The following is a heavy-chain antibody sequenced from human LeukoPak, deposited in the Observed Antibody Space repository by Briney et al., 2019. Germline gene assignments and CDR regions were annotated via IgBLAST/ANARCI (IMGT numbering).Heavy chain of an antibody. Sequence: GGSLRLSCAASGFTVSSNYMSWVRQAPGKGLEWVSVIYSGGSTYYADSVKGRFTISRDNSKNTLYLQMNSLRAEDTAVYYCARDRGHYYDSSGYYSNWGQGTTVTVSS. CDR1: GFTVSSNY. J-gene: IGHJ6*02. CDR2: IYSGGST. CDR3: ARDRGHYYDSSGYYSN. D-gene: IGHD3-22*01. V-gene: IGHV3-66*01.